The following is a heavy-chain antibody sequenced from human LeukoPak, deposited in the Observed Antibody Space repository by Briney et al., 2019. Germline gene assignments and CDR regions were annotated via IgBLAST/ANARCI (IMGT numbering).Heavy chain of an antibody. J-gene: IGHJ4*02. CDR3: AATIAVADYYFDY. D-gene: IGHD6-19*01. V-gene: IGHV3-21*01. Sequence: PGGSLRLSCAASVFTFSSFSMNWVRESRGEGRECFSSISSSSSYIYYADSVKGRFTISRDNAKNSLYLQMNSLRAEDTAVYYCAATIAVADYYFDYWGQGTLVTVSS. CDR1: VFTFSSFS. CDR2: ISSSSSYI.